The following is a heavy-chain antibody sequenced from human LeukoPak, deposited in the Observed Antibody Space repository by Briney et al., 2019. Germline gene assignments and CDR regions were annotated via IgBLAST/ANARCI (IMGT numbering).Heavy chain of an antibody. CDR3: ARVRGEGKWLRHHDAFDI. CDR1: GGSFSGYY. CDR2: INHSGST. D-gene: IGHD5-12*01. J-gene: IGHJ3*02. Sequence: SETLSLTCAVYGGSFSGYYWSWIRQPPGKGLEWIGEINHSGSTNYNPSLMSRVTISVDTSKNQFSLKLSSVTAADTAVYYCARVRGEGKWLRHHDAFDIWGQGTMVTVSS. V-gene: IGHV4-34*01.